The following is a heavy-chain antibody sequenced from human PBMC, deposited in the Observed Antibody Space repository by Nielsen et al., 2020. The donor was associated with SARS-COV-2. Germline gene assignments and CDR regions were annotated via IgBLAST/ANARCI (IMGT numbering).Heavy chain of an antibody. CDR1: GGSISSYY. CDR2: IYYSGST. CDR3: ARNNKGYCSGGSCYYYYGMDV. V-gene: IGHV4-59*08. J-gene: IGHJ6*02. D-gene: IGHD2-15*01. Sequence: SETLPLTCTVSGGSISSYYWSWIRQPPGKGLEWIGYIYYSGSTNYNPSLKSRVTISVDTSKNQFSLKLSSVTAADTAVYYCARNNKGYCSGGSCYYYYGMDVWGQGTTVTVSS.